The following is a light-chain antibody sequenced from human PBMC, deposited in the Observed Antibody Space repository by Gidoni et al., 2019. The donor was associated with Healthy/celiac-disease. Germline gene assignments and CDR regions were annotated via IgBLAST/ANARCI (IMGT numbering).Light chain of an antibody. Sequence: DIQMTQSPSSLSASVGDRVTITCRASQSISSYLQGYQQKPAKAPTLLIYAASSWQGAVLSGFSSSGSGTDFSPTISSLQPEDFATYYCRQSYGTPPITFGQGTRLEIK. CDR2: AAS. V-gene: IGKV1-39*01. CDR3: RQSYGTPPIT. CDR1: QSISSY. J-gene: IGKJ5*01.